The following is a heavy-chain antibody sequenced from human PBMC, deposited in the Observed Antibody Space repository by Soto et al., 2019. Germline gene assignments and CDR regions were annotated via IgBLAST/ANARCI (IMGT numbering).Heavy chain of an antibody. J-gene: IGHJ4*02. CDR3: ATESGSTYGYFDY. CDR1: GDSVTSDEDY. V-gene: IGHV4-30-4*01. CDR2: ISSSGST. Sequence: SETLSLTCTVSGDSVTSDEDYWSWIRQSPGKGLEWIGYISSSGSTGYNPSLKTRLSMSVDRSKNQFTLRLTSVTAADTAVYFCATESGSTYGYFDYWGQGTRVTVSS. D-gene: IGHD4-17*01.